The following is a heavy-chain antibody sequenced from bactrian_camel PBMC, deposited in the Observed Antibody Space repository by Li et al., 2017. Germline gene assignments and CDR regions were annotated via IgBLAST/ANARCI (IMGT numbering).Heavy chain of an antibody. CDR3: AAVSACNLRNTAGIH. CDR2: ILRGGMMT. D-gene: IGHD1*01. J-gene: IGHJ4*01. Sequence: VESGGGSVKAGGSLRLSCRASGYINSSTCMGWFRQAPGKEREGVASILRGGMMTYYSDSVSGRFVISQDNAKNTVYLQMNSLKPEVTAMYYCAAVSACNLRNTAGIHWGQGTQVTVS. CDR1: GYINSSTC. V-gene: IGHV3S25*01.